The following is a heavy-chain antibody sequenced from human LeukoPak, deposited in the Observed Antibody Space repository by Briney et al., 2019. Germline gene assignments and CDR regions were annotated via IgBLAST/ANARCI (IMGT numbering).Heavy chain of an antibody. J-gene: IGHJ3*02. Sequence: ASVKVSCKASGGTFSTFGLNWVRQAPGQGLEWMGGIIPLFGTTKYAQKFQGSVTITAGETTSTAYMELSSLRSEDTAVYFCAKEWGSGYPFRDGFDIWGQGTVVTVSS. CDR3: AKEWGSGYPFRDGFDI. D-gene: IGHD5-12*01. CDR2: IIPLFGTT. CDR1: GGTFSTFG. V-gene: IGHV1-69*13.